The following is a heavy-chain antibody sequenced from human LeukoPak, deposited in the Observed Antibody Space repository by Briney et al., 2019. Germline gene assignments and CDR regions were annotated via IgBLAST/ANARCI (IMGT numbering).Heavy chain of an antibody. Sequence: PSETLSLTCSFSGGSISNYYWSWVRQPPGKGPEWIGYIYYSGSTDYNPSLKSRVTISIDTSKNHFSLRLSSVTAADTASYYCARGYAYGPNYYFDYWGQGTLVTVSS. D-gene: IGHD5-18*01. CDR3: ARGYAYGPNYYFDY. CDR2: IYYSGST. J-gene: IGHJ4*02. V-gene: IGHV4-59*01. CDR1: GGSISNYY.